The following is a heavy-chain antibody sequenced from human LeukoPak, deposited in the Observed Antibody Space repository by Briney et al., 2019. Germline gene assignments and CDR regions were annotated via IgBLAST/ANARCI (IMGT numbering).Heavy chain of an antibody. D-gene: IGHD3-10*01. Sequence: SVKVSCKASGGTFSSYAISWVRQAPGQGLEWMGGIIPIFGTANYAQKFQGRVTITTDESMSTAYMELSSLRSEDTAVYYCASRYGSGSYYNLPFDYWGQGTLVTVSS. V-gene: IGHV1-69*05. CDR3: ASRYGSGSYYNLPFDY. CDR2: IIPIFGTA. CDR1: GGTFSSYA. J-gene: IGHJ4*02.